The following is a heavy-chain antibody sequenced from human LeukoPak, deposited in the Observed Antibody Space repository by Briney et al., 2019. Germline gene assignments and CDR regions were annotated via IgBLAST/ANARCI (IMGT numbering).Heavy chain of an antibody. CDR3: AKGLLYGSGSYYYYGMDV. CDR2: ISGSGGST. J-gene: IGHJ6*02. D-gene: IGHD3-10*01. Sequence: GGSLRLSCAASGFTFSAYCMSWVRQAPGKGLEWVSAISGSGGSTYYADSVKGRFTISRDNSKNTLYLQMNSLRAEDTAVYYCAKGLLYGSGSYYYYGMDVWGQGTTVTVSS. CDR1: GFTFSAYC. V-gene: IGHV3-23*01.